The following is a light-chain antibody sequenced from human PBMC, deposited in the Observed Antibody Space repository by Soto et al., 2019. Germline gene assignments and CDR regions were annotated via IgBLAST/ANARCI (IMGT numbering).Light chain of an antibody. J-gene: IGLJ2*01. CDR1: SSDVGGYDY. CDR2: EVT. V-gene: IGLV2-8*01. CDR3: SSYAGSDIIL. Sequence: QSALTQPPSASGSPGQSVTISCTGTSSDVGGYDYVSWYQQHPGKAPKLLISEVTKRPSGVPDRFSGSKSGNTASLTVSGLQDEDEADYYCSSYAGSDIILFGGGTKLTVL.